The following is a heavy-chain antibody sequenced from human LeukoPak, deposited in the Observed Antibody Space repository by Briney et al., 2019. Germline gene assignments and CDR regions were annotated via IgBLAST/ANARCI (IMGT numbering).Heavy chain of an antibody. D-gene: IGHD2-15*01. V-gene: IGHV3-33*01. CDR2: IWYDGSNK. Sequence: PGRSLRLSCAASGFTFSSYGMHWVRQAPGKGLEWVAVIWYDGSNKYYADSVKGRFTISRDNSKNTLYLQMNSLRAEDTAVYYCARDGGRDWGNRFDPWGQGTLVTVSS. CDR3: ARDGGRDWGNRFDP. J-gene: IGHJ5*02. CDR1: GFTFSSYG.